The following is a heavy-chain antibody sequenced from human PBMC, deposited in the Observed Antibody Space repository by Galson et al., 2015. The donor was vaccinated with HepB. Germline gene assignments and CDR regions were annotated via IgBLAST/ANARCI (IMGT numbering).Heavy chain of an antibody. V-gene: IGHV1-46*04. Sequence: SVKVSCKASGYTFTSYYMHWVRQAPGQGLEWMGIFNPSGGSTSYAQKLQGRVTMTRDTSRSTVYMELSSLRSEDTAVYYCARSSLDSSGPGAYYFDYWGQGTLVTVSS. CDR3: ARSSLDSSGPGAYYFDY. CDR1: GYTFTSYY. D-gene: IGHD3-22*01. CDR2: FNPSGGST. J-gene: IGHJ4*02.